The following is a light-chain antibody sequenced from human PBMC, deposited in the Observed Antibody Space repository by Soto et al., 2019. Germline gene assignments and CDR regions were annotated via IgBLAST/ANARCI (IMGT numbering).Light chain of an antibody. J-gene: IGLJ3*02. CDR3: AAWDDSLNGRGV. CDR1: SSNIGSNT. Sequence: QPVLTQPPSASGTPGQRVTISCSGSSSNIGSNTVNWYQQLPGTAPKLLIYSNNKRPSGVPDRFSGSRSGTSASLAISGLQSEDEGDYYCAAWDDSLNGRGVFGGGTKLTVL. V-gene: IGLV1-44*01. CDR2: SNN.